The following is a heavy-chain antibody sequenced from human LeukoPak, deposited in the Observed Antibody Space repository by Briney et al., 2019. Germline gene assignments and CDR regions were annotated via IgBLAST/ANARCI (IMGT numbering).Heavy chain of an antibody. CDR3: ARYCSSTSCILRGFDY. D-gene: IGHD2-2*01. V-gene: IGHV4-38-2*01. CDR2: IYHTGST. Sequence: SETLSLTCSVSGYPFTSGHYWGWIRQPPGKGLEWIGNIYHTGSTHYNPSLKSRVTISVDTSKNQFSLKLSSVTAADTAVYCCARYCSSTSCILRGFDYWGQGTLVTVSS. J-gene: IGHJ4*02. CDR1: GYPFTSGHY.